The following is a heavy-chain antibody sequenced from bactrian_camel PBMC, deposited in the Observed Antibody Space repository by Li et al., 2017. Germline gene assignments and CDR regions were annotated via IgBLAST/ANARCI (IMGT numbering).Heavy chain of an antibody. V-gene: IGHV3S55*01. CDR1: GYSYF. CDR3: AAHRAPCVASQPLAYTS. J-gene: IGHJ4*01. CDR2: VLSGRT. Sequence: QLVESGGGSVQAGGSLRLSCAASGYSYFMGWFRQAPGKEREGVAAVLSGRTRYAESVKGRFIISQDNAKNTLYLQMNSLKPDDTAMFYCAAHRAPCVASQPLAYTSWGQGTQVTVS. D-gene: IGHD2*01.